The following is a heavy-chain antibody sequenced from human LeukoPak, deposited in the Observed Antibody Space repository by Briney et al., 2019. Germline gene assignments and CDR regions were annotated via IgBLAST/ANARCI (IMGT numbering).Heavy chain of an antibody. D-gene: IGHD3-10*01. CDR2: IYSGGST. J-gene: IGHJ5*02. Sequence: GGSLRLSCAASGFTVSSNYMSWVRQAPGKGLEWVSVIYSGGSTYYADSVKGRFTISRDNSKNTLYLQMNSLRAEDTAVYYCAKEELYYYGSGSPLDWFDPWGQGTLVTVSS. CDR1: GFTVSSNY. V-gene: IGHV3-53*01. CDR3: AKEELYYYGSGSPLDWFDP.